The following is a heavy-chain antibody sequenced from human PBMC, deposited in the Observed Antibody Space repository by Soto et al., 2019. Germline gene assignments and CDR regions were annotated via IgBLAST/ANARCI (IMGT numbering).Heavy chain of an antibody. V-gene: IGHV3-43*01. Sequence: GGSLRLSCAASGFTFDDYTMHWVRQAPGKGLEWVSLISWDGGSTYYADSVKGRFTISRDNSKNSLYLQMNSLRTGDTALYYCAKGRIRFIWTGDAFDIWGQGTMVTVSS. CDR1: GFTFDDYT. CDR2: ISWDGGST. D-gene: IGHD3-3*01. J-gene: IGHJ3*02. CDR3: AKGRIRFIWTGDAFDI.